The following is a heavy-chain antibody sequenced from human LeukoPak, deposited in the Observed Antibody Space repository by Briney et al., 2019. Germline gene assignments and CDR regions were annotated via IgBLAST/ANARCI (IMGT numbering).Heavy chain of an antibody. CDR1: GCTFTSYG. J-gene: IGHJ5*02. CDR2: ISAYNGNT. D-gene: IGHD3-9*01. Sequence: ASVKVSCKASGCTFTSYGISWVRQAPGQGLEWMGWISAYNGNTNYAQKLQGRVTMTTDTSTSTAYMELRSLRSDDTAVYYCARGYYDILTGYPLNWFDPWGQGTLVTVSS. V-gene: IGHV1-18*01. CDR3: ARGYYDILTGYPLNWFDP.